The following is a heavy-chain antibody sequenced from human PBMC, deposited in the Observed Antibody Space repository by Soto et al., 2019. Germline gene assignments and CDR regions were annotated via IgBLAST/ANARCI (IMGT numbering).Heavy chain of an antibody. V-gene: IGHV4-59*08. J-gene: IGHJ4*02. D-gene: IGHD3-10*01. CDR2: IYYSGST. CDR1: GGSISSYY. CDR3: ARLEGSRSYYHRHLDY. Sequence: PSGTLSLTCTVSGGSISSYYWSWIRQPPGKGLEWIGYIYYSGSTNYNPSLKSRVTISVDTSKNQFSLKVSSVTAADTAVYYCARLEGSRSYYHRHLDYWGQGTLVTVSA.